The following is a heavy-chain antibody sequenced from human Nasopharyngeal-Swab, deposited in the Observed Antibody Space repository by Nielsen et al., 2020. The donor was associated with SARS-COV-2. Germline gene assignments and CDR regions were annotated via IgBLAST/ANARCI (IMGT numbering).Heavy chain of an antibody. CDR3: AKKTVGTYPFDY. Sequence: GGSLRLSCAASGFTFSSYSMNWVRQPPGKGLQWVATLGTAGDTYYADSVKGRFTISRDNSKNTLYLQMNSLRAEDTAVYYCAKKTVGTYPFDYWGQGTLVTLSS. J-gene: IGHJ4*02. V-gene: IGHV3-23*01. CDR1: GFTFSSYS. D-gene: IGHD3-16*02. CDR2: LGTAGDT.